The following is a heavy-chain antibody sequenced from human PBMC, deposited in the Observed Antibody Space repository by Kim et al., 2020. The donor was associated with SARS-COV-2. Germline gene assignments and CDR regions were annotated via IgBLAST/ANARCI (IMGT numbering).Heavy chain of an antibody. V-gene: IGHV1-24*01. Sequence: ASVKVSCKVSGYTLTELSMHWVRQAPGKGLEWMGGFDPEDGETIYAQKFQGRVTMTEDTSTDTAYMELSSLRSEDTAVYYCATAITMVRGVIISYYFDYWGQGTLVTVSS. CDR2: FDPEDGET. D-gene: IGHD3-10*01. CDR3: ATAITMVRGVIISYYFDY. J-gene: IGHJ4*02. CDR1: GYTLTELS.